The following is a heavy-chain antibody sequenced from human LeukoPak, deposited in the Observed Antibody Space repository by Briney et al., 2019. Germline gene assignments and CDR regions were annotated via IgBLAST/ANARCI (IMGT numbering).Heavy chain of an antibody. D-gene: IGHD4-17*01. CDR1: GFTFSSYS. J-gene: IGHJ3*02. Sequence: GGSLRLSCAASGFTFSSYSMNWVRQAPGKGLEWVSSISSSSSYIYYADSVKGRFTISRDNAKNSLYLQMNSLRVEDTAVYYCARPVTTVTTGAFGIWGQGTMVTVSS. CDR2: ISSSSSYI. V-gene: IGHV3-21*01. CDR3: ARPVTTVTTGAFGI.